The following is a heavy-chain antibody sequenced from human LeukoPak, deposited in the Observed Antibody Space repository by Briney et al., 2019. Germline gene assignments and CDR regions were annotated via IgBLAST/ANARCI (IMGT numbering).Heavy chain of an antibody. CDR1: GGSIGSSAYS. J-gene: IGHJ4*02. CDR2: ISYTGTT. V-gene: IGHV4-39*07. Sequence: SETLSLTCTVSGGSIGSSAYSWGWIRQPPGKGLEWIGSISYTGTTYYNPSLKSRVTISVDTSKNQFSLKLSSVTAADTAVYYCARQTGGYRKYYFDYWGQGTLVTVSS. CDR3: ARQTGGYRKYYFDY. D-gene: IGHD3-22*01.